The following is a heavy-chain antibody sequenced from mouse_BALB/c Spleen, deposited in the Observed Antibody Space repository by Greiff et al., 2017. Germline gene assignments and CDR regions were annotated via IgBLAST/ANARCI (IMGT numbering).Heavy chain of an antibody. V-gene: IGHV2-4-1*01. J-gene: IGHJ4*01. CDR3: ARKTYYYGSSYDYYAMDY. CDR1: GFSLTSYG. CDR2: IWSGGST. D-gene: IGHD1-1*01. Sequence: QVQLQQSGPGLVQPSQSLSITCTVSGFSLTSYGVHWVRQSPGKGLEWLGVIWSGGSTDYNAAFISRLSISKDNSKSQVFFKMNSLQADDTAIYYCARKTYYYGSSYDYYAMDYWGQGTSVTVSS.